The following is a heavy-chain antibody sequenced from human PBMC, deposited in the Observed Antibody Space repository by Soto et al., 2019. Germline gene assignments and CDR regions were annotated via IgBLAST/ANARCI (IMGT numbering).Heavy chain of an antibody. CDR1: GGSVSSGRYY. D-gene: IGHD1-1*01. Sequence: QVQLQQWGAGLLKPSETLSLTCAVYGGSVSSGRYYWSWIRQPPGMGLEWIWEMSHSGGTHFNPSLKSRVTISVDTSKNQFSLKMSSVTAADTALYYCARVERGTSTTVVDAFDIWGPGTMVTVSS. CDR3: ARVERGTSTTVVDAFDI. CDR2: MSHSGGT. J-gene: IGHJ3*02. V-gene: IGHV4-34*01.